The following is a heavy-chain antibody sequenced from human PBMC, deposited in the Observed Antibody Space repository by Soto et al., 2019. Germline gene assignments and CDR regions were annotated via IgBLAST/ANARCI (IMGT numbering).Heavy chain of an antibody. V-gene: IGHV1-69*13. CDR3: AREPPVLWFGEFNWFDP. CDR1: GGTFSSYA. D-gene: IGHD3-10*01. Sequence: SVKVSCKASGGTFSSYAISWVRQAPGQGLEWMGGIIPIFGTANYAQKFQGRVTITADESTSTAYMELSSLRSEDTAVYYCAREPPVLWFGEFNWFDPWGRGTLVTVSS. CDR2: IIPIFGTA. J-gene: IGHJ5*02.